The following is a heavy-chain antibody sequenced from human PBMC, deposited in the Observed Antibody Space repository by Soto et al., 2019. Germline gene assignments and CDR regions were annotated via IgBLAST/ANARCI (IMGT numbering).Heavy chain of an antibody. J-gene: IGHJ4*02. V-gene: IGHV3-23*01. Sequence: PGGSLRLSCAASGFTFRHNGLDWVRQTPGKGLEWVSGISGSGDYTYFADSVKGRFTISRDNSKNMLYLHMNNVRAEDTAVYFCAREVIADYFDYWGQGTLVTVSS. CDR1: GFTFRHNG. CDR3: AREVIADYFDY. D-gene: IGHD6-13*01. CDR2: ISGSGDYT.